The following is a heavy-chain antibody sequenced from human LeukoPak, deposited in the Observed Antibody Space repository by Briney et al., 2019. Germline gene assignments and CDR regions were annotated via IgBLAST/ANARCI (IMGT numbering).Heavy chain of an antibody. CDR1: GFTFSSYA. J-gene: IGHJ4*02. Sequence: GGSLRLSFAASGFTFSSYAMSWVRQAHGKGLEWVSAISVSGGSTYYADSVKGRFTISRDNSKNTLYLQMNSLRAEDTAVYYCAKDRDIVATIFGYWGQGTLVTVSS. V-gene: IGHV3-23*01. D-gene: IGHD5-12*01. CDR3: AKDRDIVATIFGY. CDR2: ISVSGGST.